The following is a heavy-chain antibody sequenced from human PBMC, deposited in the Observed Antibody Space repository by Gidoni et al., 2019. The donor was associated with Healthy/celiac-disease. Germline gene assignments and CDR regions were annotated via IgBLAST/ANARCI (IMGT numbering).Heavy chain of an antibody. V-gene: IGHV4-39*01. D-gene: IGHD1-26*01. Sequence: QLQLQESGPGLVKPSETLSLTCTVSGGSISSSSYYWGWIRQPPGKGLEWIGSIYYSGRTYYNPSLKSRVTISVDTSKNQFSLKLSSVTAADTAVYYCARHAEWELYDWFDPWGQGTLVTVSS. CDR3: ARHAEWELYDWFDP. CDR1: GGSISSSSYY. J-gene: IGHJ5*02. CDR2: IYYSGRT.